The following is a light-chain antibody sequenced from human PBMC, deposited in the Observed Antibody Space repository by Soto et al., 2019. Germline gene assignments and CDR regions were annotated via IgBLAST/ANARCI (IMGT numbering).Light chain of an antibody. J-gene: IGKJ1*01. CDR2: GAS. V-gene: IGKV3-20*01. CDR3: QQYGSSSTWT. CDR1: QSVSSSY. Sequence: EIVLTQSPGTLSLSPGERATLSCRASQSVSSSYLAWYQQKPGQAPRLLMYGASSRATGIPERFSGSGSGTDFTLTISRLEPEDFAVYYCQQYGSSSTWTFGQGTKVDIK.